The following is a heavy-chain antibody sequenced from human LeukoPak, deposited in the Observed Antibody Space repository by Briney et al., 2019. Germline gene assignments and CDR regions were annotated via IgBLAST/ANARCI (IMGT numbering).Heavy chain of an antibody. Sequence: ASVKVSCKASGYTFTSYGISWVRQAPGQGLEWMGWISAYNGNTNYAQKLQGRVTMATDTSTSTAYMELRSLRSDGTAVYYCARGLDDSSGYYYHYWGQGTLVTVSS. CDR1: GYTFTSYG. J-gene: IGHJ4*02. D-gene: IGHD3-22*01. V-gene: IGHV1-18*01. CDR2: ISAYNGNT. CDR3: ARGLDDSSGYYYHY.